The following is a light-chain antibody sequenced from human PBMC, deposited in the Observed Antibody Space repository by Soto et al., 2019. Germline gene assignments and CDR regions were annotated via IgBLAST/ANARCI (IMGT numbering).Light chain of an antibody. J-gene: IGKJ1*01. CDR2: AAS. V-gene: IGKV1-27*01. CDR3: QKYNSAPRT. Sequence: DIQMTQSPSSVSASVGDRVTITCRASQGINSWLAWYQQKPGKVPKLLIYAASTLQSGVPSRFSGSGSGTDFTLTISSLQPEDVATYYCQKYNSAPRTFGQGTKVEIK. CDR1: QGINSW.